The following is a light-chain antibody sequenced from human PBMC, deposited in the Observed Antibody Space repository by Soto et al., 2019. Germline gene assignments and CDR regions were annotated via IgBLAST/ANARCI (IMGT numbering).Light chain of an antibody. V-gene: IGKV3-15*01. CDR1: QSVSGN. J-gene: IGKJ4*01. CDR3: QQYNNWTLT. CDR2: GAS. Sequence: EIVMTQSPATLSVSPGERATLSCRASQSVSGNLAWYQQKPGQPPRLLIYGASTRPTGIPARFSGSGSGTDFTLTISSLQSEDFAVYYCQQYNNWTLTFGGGTKVEIK.